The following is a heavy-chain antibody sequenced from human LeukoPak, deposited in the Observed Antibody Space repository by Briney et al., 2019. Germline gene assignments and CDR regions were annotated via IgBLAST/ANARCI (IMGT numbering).Heavy chain of an antibody. D-gene: IGHD1-20*01. Sequence: SETLSLTCAVYGGSFSGYYWSWIRQPPGKGLEWIGEINHSGSTNYNPSLKSRVTISVDTSKNQFSLKLSSVTAADTAVYYCARLLRARDYPRDNWNHRWFDPWGQGTLVTVSS. V-gene: IGHV4-34*01. CDR3: ARLLRARDYPRDNWNHRWFDP. J-gene: IGHJ5*02. CDR1: GGSFSGYY. CDR2: INHSGST.